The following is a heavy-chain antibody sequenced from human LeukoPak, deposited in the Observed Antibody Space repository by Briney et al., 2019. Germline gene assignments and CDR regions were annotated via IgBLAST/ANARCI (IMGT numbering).Heavy chain of an antibody. J-gene: IGHJ4*02. D-gene: IGHD3-3*01. CDR3: AKDPGITIFGVVTGY. V-gene: IGHV3-48*01. CDR1: GFTFSSYS. Sequence: GGSLRLSCAASGFTFSSYSMNWVRQAPGKGLEWVSYISSSSSTIYYADSVKGRFTISRDNSKNTLYLQMNSLRAEDTAVYYCAKDPGITIFGVVTGYWGQGTLVTVSS. CDR2: ISSSSSTI.